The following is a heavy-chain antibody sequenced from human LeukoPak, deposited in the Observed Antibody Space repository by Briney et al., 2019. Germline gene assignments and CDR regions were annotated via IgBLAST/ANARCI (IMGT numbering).Heavy chain of an antibody. Sequence: PGGSLRLSCAASGLTFSNYWMSWVRQAPGKGLEWVANIKQGGSEKYYVDSVKGRFTISRDNAKNSLYLQMNSLRAEDTAVYYCARSPPDQASGLFDYWGQGTLVTVSS. D-gene: IGHD1-14*01. CDR2: IKQGGSEK. CDR3: ARSPPDQASGLFDY. J-gene: IGHJ4*02. CDR1: GLTFSNYW. V-gene: IGHV3-7*01.